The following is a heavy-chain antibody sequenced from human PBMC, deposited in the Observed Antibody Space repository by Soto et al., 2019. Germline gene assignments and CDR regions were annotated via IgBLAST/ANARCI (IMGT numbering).Heavy chain of an antibody. D-gene: IGHD6-13*01. Sequence: AGGSLRLSCAASGFTFSSYAMHWVRQAPGKGLEWVAVISYDGSNKYYADSVKGRFTISRDNSKNTLYLQMNSLRAEDTAVYYCASAMAAAIYYYYGMDVWGQGTTVTVSS. CDR1: GFTFSSYA. J-gene: IGHJ6*02. CDR2: ISYDGSNK. CDR3: ASAMAAAIYYYYGMDV. V-gene: IGHV3-30-3*01.